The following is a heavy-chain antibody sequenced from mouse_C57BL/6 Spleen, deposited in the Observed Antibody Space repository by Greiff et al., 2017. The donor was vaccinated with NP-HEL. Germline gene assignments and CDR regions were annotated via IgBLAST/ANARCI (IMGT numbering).Heavy chain of an antibody. CDR3: ARIITTVGPSWFAY. V-gene: IGHV1-85*01. J-gene: IGHJ3*01. D-gene: IGHD1-1*01. CDR2: IYPRDGST. Sequence: QVQLKESGPELVKPGASVKLSCKASGYTFTSYDINWVKQRPGQGLEWIGWIYPRDGSTKYNEKFKGKATLTVDTSSSTAYMELHSLTSEDSAVYFCARIITTVGPSWFAYWGQGTLVTVSA. CDR1: GYTFTSYD.